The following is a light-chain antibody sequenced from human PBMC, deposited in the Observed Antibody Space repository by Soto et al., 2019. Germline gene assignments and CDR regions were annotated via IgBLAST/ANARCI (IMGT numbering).Light chain of an antibody. CDR2: DAS. Sequence: DIHMTQSPSSLSASIGARVTITFQASQNINNYLNWYQQKPGRAPKLLIYDASNLEAGVPSRFRGSGSGTDFTLTISSLQPEDFATYYCQQVNVYPSTFGGGTKVDIK. J-gene: IGKJ4*01. CDR1: QNINNY. CDR3: QQVNVYPST. V-gene: IGKV1-33*01.